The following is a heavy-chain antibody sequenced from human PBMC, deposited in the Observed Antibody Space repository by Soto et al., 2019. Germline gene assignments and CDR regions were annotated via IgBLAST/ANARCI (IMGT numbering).Heavy chain of an antibody. CDR1: GFTDSSHW. CDR3: ARGLEEWGKPRVI. Sequence: EVQLVESGGGLVQPGGSLRLSCAASGFTDSSHWMHWVRQAPGKGLVWVSRINSDGSSTTYADSVKGRFTISRDDAKSTLYLQMNSLRVEDTAVDYCARGLEEWGKPRVIWGQGALVTVSS. CDR2: INSDGSST. V-gene: IGHV3-74*01. J-gene: IGHJ3*02. D-gene: IGHD3-16*01.